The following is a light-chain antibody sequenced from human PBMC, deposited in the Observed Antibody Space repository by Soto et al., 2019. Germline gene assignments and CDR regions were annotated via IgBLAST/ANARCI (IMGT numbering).Light chain of an antibody. Sequence: DIQMTQSPSTLSASVGDRVTITCRASRSISNWLAWYQQKPGKAPKLLIYDASNLESGVPSRFSGSGSGTEFTLTISSLQPDDLGTFYCQQYNTDPFTFGPGTIVHIK. CDR2: DAS. J-gene: IGKJ3*01. CDR3: QQYNTDPFT. CDR1: RSISNW. V-gene: IGKV1-5*01.